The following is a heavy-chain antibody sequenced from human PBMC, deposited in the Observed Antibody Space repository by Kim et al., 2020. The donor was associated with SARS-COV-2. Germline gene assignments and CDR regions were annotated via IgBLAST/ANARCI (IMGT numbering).Heavy chain of an antibody. V-gene: IGHV4-59*01. J-gene: IGHJ4*02. Sequence: NSTPSLKSRVTISVDTAKNQFSLKLSSVTAADTAVYYCASVYGSGSSFDYWGQGTLVTVSS. CDR3: ASVYGSGSSFDY. D-gene: IGHD3-10*01.